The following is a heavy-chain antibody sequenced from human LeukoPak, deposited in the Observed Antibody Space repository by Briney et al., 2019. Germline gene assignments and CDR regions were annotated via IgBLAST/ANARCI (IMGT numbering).Heavy chain of an antibody. V-gene: IGHV4-34*01. Sequence: SETLSLTCAVYGGSFSGYYWSWIRQPPGKGREWIGEINHSGSTNYNPSLKSRVTISVDTSKNQFSLKLSSVTAADTAVYYCARDPPWSDGYNYWFDPWGQGTLVTVSS. CDR1: GGSFSGYY. CDR3: ARDPPWSDGYNYWFDP. D-gene: IGHD5-24*01. J-gene: IGHJ5*02. CDR2: INHSGST.